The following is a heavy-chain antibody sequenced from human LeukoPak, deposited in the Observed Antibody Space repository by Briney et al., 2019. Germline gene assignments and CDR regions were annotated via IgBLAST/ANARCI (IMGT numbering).Heavy chain of an antibody. V-gene: IGHV3-23*01. CDR1: GFTFSSYA. J-gene: IGHJ4*02. CDR3: AKDQAAMVDY. Sequence: PGGSLRLSCTTSGFTFSSYALSWVRQAPGKGLEWVSGIRVSGSTYYPDSVTGRFTISRDNSKNTLYLQMNSLRAEDTAVYYCAKDQAAMVDYWGQGTLDTVSS. D-gene: IGHD5-18*01. CDR2: IRVSGST.